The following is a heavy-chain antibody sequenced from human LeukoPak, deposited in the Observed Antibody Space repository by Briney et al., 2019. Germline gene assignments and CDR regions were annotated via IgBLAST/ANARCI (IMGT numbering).Heavy chain of an antibody. J-gene: IGHJ6*03. CDR3: ASTVRRHSYMDV. V-gene: IGHV1-2*02. Sequence: ASVKVSCKASGYSFIGYYIHWVRQAPGQGLEWMGWINPNSGGTNYAQKFQGRVTMTRDTSISTAYMELSRLRSDDTAVYYCASTVRRHSYMDVWGKGTTVTVSS. CDR1: GYSFIGYY. D-gene: IGHD4-11*01. CDR2: INPNSGGT.